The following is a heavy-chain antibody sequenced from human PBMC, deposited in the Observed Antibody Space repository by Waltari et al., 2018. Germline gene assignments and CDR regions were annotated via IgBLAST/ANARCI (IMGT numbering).Heavy chain of an antibody. CDR1: GFTFSSYE. CDR3: ARDTPAAGTDY. Sequence: EVQLVESGGGLVQPGGSLRLSCAASGFTFSSYEMNWVRQAPGKGLEWVSYISSSGSTIYYADSVKGRFTISRDNAKNSLYLQMNSLRAEDTAVYYCARDTPAAGTDYWGQGTLVTVSS. CDR2: ISSSGSTI. V-gene: IGHV3-48*03. D-gene: IGHD6-13*01. J-gene: IGHJ4*02.